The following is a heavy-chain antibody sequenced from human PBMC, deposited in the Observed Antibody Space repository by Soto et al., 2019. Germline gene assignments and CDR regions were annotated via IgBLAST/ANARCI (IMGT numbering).Heavy chain of an antibody. D-gene: IGHD1-26*01. J-gene: IGHJ4*02. Sequence: SETLSLTCAVYGVSFIGYYWSWIRQPPGKGLEWIGYIYYSGSTNYNPSLKSRVTISVDTSKNQFSLKLSSVTAADTAVYYCARVPPLYSGSFYFDYWGQGTLVTVSS. CDR3: ARVPPLYSGSFYFDY. CDR2: IYYSGST. V-gene: IGHV4-59*01. CDR1: GVSFIGYY.